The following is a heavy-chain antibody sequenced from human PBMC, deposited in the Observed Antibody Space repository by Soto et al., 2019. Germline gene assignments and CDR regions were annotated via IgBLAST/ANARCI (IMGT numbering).Heavy chain of an antibody. CDR2: ITHSGNT. V-gene: IGHV4-34*01. D-gene: IGHD2-15*01. CDR3: ARDRRCYSDYFDY. Sequence: QVQLQQWGAGLLKPSETLSLTCAVYGGSFSGYYWSWIRQPPGRGLEWIGEITHSGNTNYNASLKSRVTISEDTSKNQFSLKLSSVTAADTAVYYCARDRRCYSDYFDYWGQGTLVTVSS. J-gene: IGHJ4*02. CDR1: GGSFSGYY.